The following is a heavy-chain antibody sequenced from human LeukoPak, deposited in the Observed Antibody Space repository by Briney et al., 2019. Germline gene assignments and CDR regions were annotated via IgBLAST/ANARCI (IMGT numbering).Heavy chain of an antibody. D-gene: IGHD3-22*01. V-gene: IGHV4-34*01. J-gene: IGHJ6*02. CDR2: INHSGST. CDR1: GGSFSGYY. Sequence: SETLSLTCAVYGGSFSGYYWSWIRQPPGKGLEWIGEINHSGSTNYNPSLKSRVTISVDTSKNQFSLKLSSVTAADTAVYYYARGYYDSSGYYYAFYYYGMDVWGQGTTVTVSS. CDR3: ARGYYDSSGYYYAFYYYGMDV.